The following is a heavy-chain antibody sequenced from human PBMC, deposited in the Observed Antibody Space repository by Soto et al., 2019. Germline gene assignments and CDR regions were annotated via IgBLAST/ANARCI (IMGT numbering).Heavy chain of an antibody. CDR2: VKTKTDGGTA. CDR1: GFNFSDAW. V-gene: IGHV3-15*07. J-gene: IGHJ5*02. Sequence: EVQLVESGGGLVKPGGSLRLSCAASGFNFSDAWMNWVRQAPGKGLEWVGHVKTKTDGGTAEYAASVKGRFIVSRDDSRQTLYLQMTSLKSDDTAMYYCTTPGPPWGQGTMVVFSS. CDR3: TTPGPP.